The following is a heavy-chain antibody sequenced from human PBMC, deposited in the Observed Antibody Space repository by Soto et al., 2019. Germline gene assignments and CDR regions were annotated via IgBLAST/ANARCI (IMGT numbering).Heavy chain of an antibody. J-gene: IGHJ5*02. CDR3: AASEYSSLSINWLDP. CDR2: IYSGENT. Sequence: KASETLSLTCSVSGGSVDSVNHYWSWIRQSPGKGLEWIGYIYSGENTYYNPSLKSRVKILVDKSRNQFALRLSSMTAADTAVYFCAASEYSSLSINWLDPWGPGTLVTVSS. CDR1: GGSVDSVNHY. V-gene: IGHV4-30-4*01. D-gene: IGHD6-6*01.